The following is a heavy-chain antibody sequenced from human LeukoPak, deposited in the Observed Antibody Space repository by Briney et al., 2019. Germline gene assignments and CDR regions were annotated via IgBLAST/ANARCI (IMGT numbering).Heavy chain of an antibody. Sequence: PSETLSLTCTVSGGSIGTYYWSWIRQPPGKGLEWIGYIYYSGSTNYNPSLKSRVTISVDTSKNQFSLRLSSVTAADTAVYYCARDTGDYPDYWGQGTLVTVSS. CDR3: ARDTGDYPDY. J-gene: IGHJ4*02. V-gene: IGHV4-59*01. CDR1: GGSIGTYY. D-gene: IGHD4-17*01. CDR2: IYYSGST.